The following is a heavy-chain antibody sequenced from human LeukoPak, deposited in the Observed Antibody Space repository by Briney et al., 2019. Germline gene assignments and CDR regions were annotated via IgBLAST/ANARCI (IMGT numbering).Heavy chain of an antibody. CDR2: TYYRSKWYN. V-gene: IGHV6-1*01. CDR3: ARWLEPHYYFDY. Sequence: SQTLSLNRAISGDSVSSNSAAWNWIRQSPSRGLEWLGRTYYRSKWYNDYAVSVKSRITINPDTSKNQFSLQLNSVTPEDTAVYYCARWLEPHYYFDYWGQGTLVTVSS. D-gene: IGHD1-1*01. CDR1: GDSVSSNSAA. J-gene: IGHJ4*02.